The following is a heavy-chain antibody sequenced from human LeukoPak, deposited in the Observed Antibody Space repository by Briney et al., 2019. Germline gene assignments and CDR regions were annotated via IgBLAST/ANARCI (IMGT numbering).Heavy chain of an antibody. D-gene: IGHD6-13*01. J-gene: IGHJ4*02. V-gene: IGHV3-30-3*01. CDR2: TSYDGSNK. CDR3: ASHPTDSWSRPYLDY. Sequence: GGSLRLSCAVSGFTFSNYVIHWVRQAPGKGLEWVAVTSYDGSNKYYADSVKGRFTISRDDSKNTLYLEMNSLRSEDTAVYYCASHPTDSWSRPYLDYWGQGALVTVSS. CDR1: GFTFSNYV.